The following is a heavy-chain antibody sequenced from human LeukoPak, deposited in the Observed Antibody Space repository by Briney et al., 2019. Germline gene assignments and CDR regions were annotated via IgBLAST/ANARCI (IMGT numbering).Heavy chain of an antibody. CDR2: ISPGDSET. CDR3: ARRDCNVGSCFMP. V-gene: IGHV5-51*01. Sequence: LGESLKISCKGSGYSFTTYWIGWVRQMPGKGLEWMGIISPGDSETRYSPSFQGQVNISVDKSISTAYLQWSSLKASDTAMYYCARRDCNVGSCFMPWGQGTLVTVSS. CDR1: GYSFTTYW. J-gene: IGHJ5*02. D-gene: IGHD2-15*01.